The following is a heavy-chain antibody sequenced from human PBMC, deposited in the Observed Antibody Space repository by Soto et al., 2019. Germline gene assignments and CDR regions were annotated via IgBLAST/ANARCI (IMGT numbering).Heavy chain of an antibody. J-gene: IGHJ4*02. CDR2: FIAMLGTP. CDR3: ARGAMANFDY. D-gene: IGHD5-18*01. V-gene: IGHV1-69*13. Sequence: SVKVSCKASGGTFCSQGIAWVRQAPGQGLEWMGGFIAMLGTPTYAKKVQGRATISADESLTSSYLELRSLRSEDTGVYFCARGAMANFDYWGQGTVVTV. CDR1: GGTFCSQG.